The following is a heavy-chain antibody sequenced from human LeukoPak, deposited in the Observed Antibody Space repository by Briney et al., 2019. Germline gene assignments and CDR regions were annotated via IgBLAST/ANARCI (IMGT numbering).Heavy chain of an antibody. J-gene: IGHJ4*02. D-gene: IGHD3-9*01. CDR3: ARDSYYDILTGYRSAGNFDY. CDR2: INPSGGST. V-gene: IGHV1-46*01. Sequence: ASVKVSCKASGYTFTSYYMHWVRQAPGQGLEWMGIINPSGGSTSYAQKFQGRVTMTRDMSTSTVYMELSSLRSEDTAVYYCARDSYYDILTGYRSAGNFDYWDQGTLVTVSS. CDR1: GYTFTSYY.